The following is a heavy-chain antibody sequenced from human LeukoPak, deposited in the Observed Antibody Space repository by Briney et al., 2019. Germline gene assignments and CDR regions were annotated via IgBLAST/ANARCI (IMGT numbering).Heavy chain of an antibody. D-gene: IGHD3-22*01. V-gene: IGHV4-39*01. CDR3: ARRHHDSSGYYQPRGAFDI. Sequence: SETLSLTCTVSGLSISFSNYYWGWVRQPPGKGLEWIGTIFHSGSTYYNPSLRSRVTISVDTSKNQFSLKLSSVAAADTAVYYCARRHHDSSGYYQPRGAFDIWGQGTMVTVSS. J-gene: IGHJ3*02. CDR2: IFHSGST. CDR1: GLSISFSNYY.